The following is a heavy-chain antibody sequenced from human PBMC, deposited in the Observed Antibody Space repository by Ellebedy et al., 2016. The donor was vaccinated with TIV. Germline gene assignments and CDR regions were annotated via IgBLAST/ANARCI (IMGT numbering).Heavy chain of an antibody. J-gene: IGHJ6*02. V-gene: IGHV3-53*01. CDR3: ARDTVTTWGNYYYGMDV. Sequence: PGGSLRLSCAASGFTFSSYAMSWVRQAPGKGLEWVSVIYSGGSTYYADSVKGRFTISRDNSKNTLYLQMNSLRAEDTAVYYCARDTVTTWGNYYYGMDVWGQGTTVTVSS. D-gene: IGHD4-17*01. CDR2: IYSGGST. CDR1: GFTFSSYA.